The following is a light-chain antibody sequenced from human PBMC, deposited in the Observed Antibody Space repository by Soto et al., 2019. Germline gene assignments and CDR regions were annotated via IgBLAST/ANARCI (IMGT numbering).Light chain of an antibody. V-gene: IGLV2-14*03. Sequence: QSVXTQPASVSGXXXXSXXXXXXGXXXXXXGYNYVSWYQHHPGKAPKLMIFDVSNRPSGVSNRFSGSKSGNTASLTISGLQPEDEADYYCSSYTTSNTRQIVFGTGTKLTVL. CDR2: DVS. CDR1: XXXXXGYNY. J-gene: IGLJ1*01. CDR3: SSYTTSNTRQIV.